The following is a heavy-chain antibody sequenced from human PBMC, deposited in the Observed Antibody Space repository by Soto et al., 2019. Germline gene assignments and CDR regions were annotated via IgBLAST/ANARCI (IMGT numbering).Heavy chain of an antibody. CDR1: GFTFSSYW. CDR2: IKQDGSEK. J-gene: IGHJ5*02. V-gene: IGHV3-7*01. CDR3: ARDRYSSSWYGVWFDP. D-gene: IGHD6-13*01. Sequence: VGSLRLSCAASGFTFSSYWMSWVRQAPGKGLEWVANIKQDGSEKYYADSVKGRFTISRDNSKNTLYLQMNSLRAEDTAVYYCARDRYSSSWYGVWFDPWGQGTLVTVSS.